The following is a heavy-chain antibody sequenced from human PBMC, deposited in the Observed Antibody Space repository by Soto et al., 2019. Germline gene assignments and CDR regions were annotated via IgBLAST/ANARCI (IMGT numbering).Heavy chain of an antibody. V-gene: IGHV4-61*01. Sequence: SETLSLTCTVSGGSVSSGSYYWSWIRQPQGKGLEWIGYIYYSGSTNYNPSLKSRVTILVDTSKNQFSLKLSSLTAVDTAVYYCVRVNNWLLGYYFYYWGQGTLVTVSS. D-gene: IGHD3-9*01. CDR3: VRVNNWLLGYYFYY. CDR2: IYYSGST. J-gene: IGHJ4*02. CDR1: GGSVSSGSYY.